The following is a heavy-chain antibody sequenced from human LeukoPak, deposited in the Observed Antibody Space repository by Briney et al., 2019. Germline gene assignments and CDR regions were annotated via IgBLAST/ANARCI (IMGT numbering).Heavy chain of an antibody. J-gene: IGHJ4*02. CDR3: ARAHNYAFDN. CDR1: GFTFSDYS. CDR2: IWISRGNT. V-gene: IGHV3-48*04. Sequence: GGSLRLSCAASGFTFSDYSMNWVRQAPGKGLEWISYIWISRGNTKYADSERGRFPISGDSSKSSLYLQMNRLRVEDTAVYYCARAHNYAFDNWGQGTLVTVSS. D-gene: IGHD1-1*01.